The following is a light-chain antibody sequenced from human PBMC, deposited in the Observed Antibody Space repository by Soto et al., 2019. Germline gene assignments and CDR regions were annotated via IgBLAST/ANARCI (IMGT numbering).Light chain of an antibody. J-gene: IGKJ5*01. CDR1: QDIITW. CDR2: TAS. Sequence: DIQMTQSPSSVTASVGDRVTITCRASQDIITWLAWYQQKPGKAPNLLIYTASNLQSGVPSRFSGSGSGTHFTLTISSLRPEDFGTYYCQQTDSFPITLGQGTRLEIK. V-gene: IGKV1-12*01. CDR3: QQTDSFPIT.